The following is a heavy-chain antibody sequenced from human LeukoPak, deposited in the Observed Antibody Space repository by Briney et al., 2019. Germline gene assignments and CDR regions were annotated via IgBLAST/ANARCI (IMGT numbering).Heavy chain of an antibody. Sequence: TSETLSLTCTVSGGSISSYYWSWIRQPPGKGLEWIGYIYYSGSTNYNPSLKSRVTISGDTSKNQFSLKLRSVTAADTAVYYCARLYYDILTGSRDAFDIWGQGTMVTVSS. V-gene: IGHV4-59*12. CDR3: ARLYYDILTGSRDAFDI. D-gene: IGHD3-9*01. J-gene: IGHJ3*02. CDR2: IYYSGST. CDR1: GGSISSYY.